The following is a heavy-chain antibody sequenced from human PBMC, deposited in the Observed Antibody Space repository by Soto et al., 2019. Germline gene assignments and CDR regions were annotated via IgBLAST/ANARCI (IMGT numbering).Heavy chain of an antibody. CDR2: IGTAGDT. CDR1: GFTFSSYD. V-gene: IGHV3-13*01. CDR3: ARWNYYDSSGYSEAYGMDV. J-gene: IGHJ6*02. D-gene: IGHD3-22*01. Sequence: LRLSCAASGFTFSSYDMHWVRQATGKGLEWVSAIGTAGDTYYPGSVKGRFTISRENAKSSLYLQMNSLRAGDTAVYYCARWNYYDSSGYSEAYGMDVWGQGTTVTVSS.